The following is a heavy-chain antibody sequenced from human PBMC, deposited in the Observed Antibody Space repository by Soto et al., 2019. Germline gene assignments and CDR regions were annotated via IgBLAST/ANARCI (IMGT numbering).Heavy chain of an antibody. V-gene: IGHV3-33*01. CDR3: ARDLSFGSLDFDY. CDR1: GFTFSSYG. Sequence: GGSLRLSCAASGFTFSSYGMHWVRQAPGKGLEWVADFWADGRSNYYADSVKGRFTISRDNSKNTVFLQMNSLRAEDTAVYYCARDLSFGSLDFDYWGRGTLVTVSS. CDR2: FWADGRSN. J-gene: IGHJ4*02. D-gene: IGHD3-16*01.